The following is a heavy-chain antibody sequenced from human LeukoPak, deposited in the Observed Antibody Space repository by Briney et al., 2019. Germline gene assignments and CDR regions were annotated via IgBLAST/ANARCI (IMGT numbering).Heavy chain of an antibody. CDR3: ARAYYGSGTFDY. CDR1: GYSISSGYY. V-gene: IGHV4-38-2*01. D-gene: IGHD3-10*01. Sequence: PSETLSLTCAVSGYSISSGYYWGWIRQPPGKGLEWIGSIYHGGSTYYNPSLKSRVTISVDTSKNQFSLKLSSVTAADTAVYYCARAYYGSGTFDYWGQGTLVTVSS. J-gene: IGHJ4*02. CDR2: IYHGGST.